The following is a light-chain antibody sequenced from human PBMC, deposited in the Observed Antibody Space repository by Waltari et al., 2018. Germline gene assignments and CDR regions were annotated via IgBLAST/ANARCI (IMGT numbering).Light chain of an antibody. CDR2: DAS. V-gene: IGKV1-33*01. CDR3: QQYDNLLPFT. Sequence: DIQMTQSPSSLSASIGDRVTITCQASKDIRNYLNWFQQKPGKAPKLLIYDASNLETGVPSRFSGSGSGTDFTFTISSLQPEDIGTYYCQQYDNLLPFTFGPGTKVEIK. CDR1: KDIRNY. J-gene: IGKJ3*01.